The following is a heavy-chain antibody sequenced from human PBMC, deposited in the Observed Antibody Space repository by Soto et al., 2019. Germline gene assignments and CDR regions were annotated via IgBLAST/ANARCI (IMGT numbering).Heavy chain of an antibody. J-gene: IGHJ4*02. CDR2: VSKSDDT. D-gene: IGHD2-2*01. Sequence: PGGSLRLSCVVYGFPFNNYGINWVRQAQGKGLEWVSTVSKSDDTYYSDLVKGRFTISRDNAKNTVSLQMNTLRAEDTAVYFCAREDSIIIPAVSDFWGQGTLVTVSS. CDR1: GFPFNNYG. CDR3: AREDSIIIPAVSDF. V-gene: IGHV3-21*04.